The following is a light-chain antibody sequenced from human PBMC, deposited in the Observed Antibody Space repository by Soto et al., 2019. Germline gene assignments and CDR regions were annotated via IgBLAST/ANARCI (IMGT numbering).Light chain of an antibody. J-gene: IGLJ2*01. CDR3: AAWDDSLNGVL. CDR2: SDN. CDR1: TSNIGSNL. V-gene: IGLV1-44*01. Sequence: QSVLTQPPSASGTPGQRVTISCYGSTSNIGSNLVNWYQQLPGTAPKLLIYSDNQRPSGVPDRFSGSKSGTSASLAISGLQSEDEADYHCAAWDDSLNGVLFGGGTKLTVL.